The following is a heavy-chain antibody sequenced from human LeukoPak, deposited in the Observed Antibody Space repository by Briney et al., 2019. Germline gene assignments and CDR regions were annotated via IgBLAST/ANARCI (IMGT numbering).Heavy chain of an antibody. CDR3: ARQYYYDSSGYPAPYFDY. J-gene: IGHJ4*02. V-gene: IGHV4-39*01. Sequence: PSETLSLTCTVSGGSISSSSYYWGWIRQPPGKGLEWIGSIYYSGSTYYNPSLKSRVTISVDTSKNQFSLKLSSVTAADTAVYYCARQYYYDSSGYPAPYFDYWGQGTLVTVSS. CDR2: IYYSGST. D-gene: IGHD3-22*01. CDR1: GGSISSSSYY.